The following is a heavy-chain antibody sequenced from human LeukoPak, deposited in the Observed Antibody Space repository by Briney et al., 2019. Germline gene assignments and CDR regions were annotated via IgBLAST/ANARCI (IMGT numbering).Heavy chain of an antibody. D-gene: IGHD6-6*01. V-gene: IGHV4-30-4*08. CDR1: GGSISSGDYY. Sequence: PSETLSLTCTVSGGSISSGDYYWSWIRQPPGKGLEWIGYIYYSGSTYYNPSLKSRVTISVDTSKSQFSLKLSSVTAADTAVYYCARELRSSSFDYWGQGTLVTVPS. CDR3: ARELRSSSFDY. J-gene: IGHJ4*02. CDR2: IYYSGST.